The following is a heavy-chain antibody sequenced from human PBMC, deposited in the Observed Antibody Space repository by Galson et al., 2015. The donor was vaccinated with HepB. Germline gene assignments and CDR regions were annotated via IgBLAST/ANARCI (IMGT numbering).Heavy chain of an antibody. CDR1: GDSVSSNSAA. J-gene: IGHJ4*02. V-gene: IGHV6-1*01. D-gene: IGHD3-10*01. CDR2: TYYRSKWYS. CDR3: ARAARGVFDY. Sequence: CAISGDSVSSNSAAWNWIRQSPSRGLECLGRTYYRSKWYSDYAPSVRGRITINPDTSKNQFSLQLNSVTPEGTAVYYCARAARGVFDYWGQGTLVTVSS.